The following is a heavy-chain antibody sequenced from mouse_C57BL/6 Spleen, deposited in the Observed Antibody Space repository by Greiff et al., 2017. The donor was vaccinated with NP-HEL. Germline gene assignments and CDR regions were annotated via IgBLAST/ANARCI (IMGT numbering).Heavy chain of an antibody. CDR3: AQRHIVTDYYAMDY. Sequence: VHVKQSGAELVKPGASVKLSCTASGFNIKDYYMHWVKQRTEQGLEWIGRIDPEDGETKYAPKFQGKATITADTSSNTAYLQLSSLTSEDTAVYYCAQRHIVTDYYAMDYWGQGTSVTVSS. CDR1: GFNIKDYY. CDR2: IDPEDGET. D-gene: IGHD2-5*01. J-gene: IGHJ4*01. V-gene: IGHV14-2*01.